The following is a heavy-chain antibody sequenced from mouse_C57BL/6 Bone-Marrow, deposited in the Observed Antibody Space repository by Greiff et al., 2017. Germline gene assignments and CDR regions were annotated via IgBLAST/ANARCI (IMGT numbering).Heavy chain of an antibody. CDR1: GYSFTDYN. Sequence: EVKLQQSGPELVKPGASVTISCKASGYSFTDYNMNWVKQSNGKSLEWIGVINPNYGTTSYNQKFTGKATLTVDQSSSPAYMQLNSLTSEDAAVYYCARPYSPWAMAYWGQGTSVTVSS. CDR2: INPNYGTT. CDR3: ARPYSPWAMAY. J-gene: IGHJ4*01. V-gene: IGHV1-39*01.